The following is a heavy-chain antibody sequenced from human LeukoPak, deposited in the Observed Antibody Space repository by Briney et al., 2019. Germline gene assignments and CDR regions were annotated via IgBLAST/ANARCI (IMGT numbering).Heavy chain of an antibody. D-gene: IGHD6-6*01. J-gene: IGHJ4*02. V-gene: IGHV3-23*01. CDR1: GFTFSSYA. CDR2: ISGSGGST. Sequence: PGGSLRLSCAASGFTFSSYAMSWVRQAPGKGLEWVSAISGSGGSTYYADSVKGRFTISRDNSKSTLYLQMNSPRAEDTAVYYCATSIAARLGSVCWGQGTLVTVSS. CDR3: ATSIAARLGSVC.